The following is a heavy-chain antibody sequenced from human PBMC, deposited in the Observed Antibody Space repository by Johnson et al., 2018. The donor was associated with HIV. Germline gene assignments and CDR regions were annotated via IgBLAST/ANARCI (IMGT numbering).Heavy chain of an antibody. CDR2: ITGNSGSI. V-gene: IGHV3-20*04. Sequence: VQLVESGGRVVGPGGSLSLSCVASGFTFDNYGMSWFRQGPGKGREWVSGITGNSGSIGYADSVKARFTISRDNSKNTLYLQMNSLRVEDTAVYYCATCSGQVVLGGDAFDIWGQGTMVTVSS. CDR1: GFTFDNYG. D-gene: IGHD2-15*01. J-gene: IGHJ3*02. CDR3: ATCSGQVVLGGDAFDI.